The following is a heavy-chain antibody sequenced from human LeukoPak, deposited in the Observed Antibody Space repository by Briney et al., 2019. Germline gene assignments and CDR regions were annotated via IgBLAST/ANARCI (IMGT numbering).Heavy chain of an antibody. CDR2: IYYIGST. CDR3: AREGYYDSSGYFQRHDAFDI. Sequence: SETLSLTCAVSGGSISSTRSYWGWIRQPPGKGLEWIGTIYYIGSTYYNPSLKSRVTISVDTSKNQFSLKLSSVTAADTAVYYCAREGYYDSSGYFQRHDAFDIWGQGTMVTVSS. CDR1: GGSISSTRSY. J-gene: IGHJ3*02. D-gene: IGHD3-22*01. V-gene: IGHV4-39*02.